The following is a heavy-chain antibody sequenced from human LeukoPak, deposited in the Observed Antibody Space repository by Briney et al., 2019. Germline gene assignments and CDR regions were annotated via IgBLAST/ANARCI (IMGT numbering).Heavy chain of an antibody. V-gene: IGHV1-3*01. Sequence: ASVKVSCKASGYTFTRYGMHCVRQAPGQRLEWMGCINAGNGNTKYSQKFQVRVTITRVTSASIAYMELSSLRSEDTAVYYCARVNWFDPWGQGTLATVSS. CDR3: ARVNWFDP. CDR2: INAGNGNT. CDR1: GYTFTRYG. J-gene: IGHJ5*02.